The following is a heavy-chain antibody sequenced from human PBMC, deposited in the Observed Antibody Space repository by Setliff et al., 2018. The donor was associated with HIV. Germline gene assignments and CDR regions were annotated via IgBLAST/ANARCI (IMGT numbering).Heavy chain of an antibody. V-gene: IGHV3-74*01. CDR2: INTDGSSI. CDR1: GFTFSNYW. CDR3: ASSNVVVVTASVSDAFDI. Sequence: PGVSLRLSCVASGFTFSNYWMHWVRQAPGKGLVWVSRINTDGSSISHADSVKGRFTISRDNAKNTLFLQMNSLRAEDTAVYYCASSNVVVVTASVSDAFDIWGQGTMVTVSS. J-gene: IGHJ3*02. D-gene: IGHD2-21*02.